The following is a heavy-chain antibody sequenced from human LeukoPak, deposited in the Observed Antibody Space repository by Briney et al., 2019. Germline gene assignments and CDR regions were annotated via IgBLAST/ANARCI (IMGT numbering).Heavy chain of an antibody. Sequence: SETLSLTCTVSGGSISSYYWSWIRQPPGKGLEWIGYIYYSRSTNYNPSLKSRVTISVDTSKNQFSLKLSSVTAADTAVYYCASISGYYYFDYWGQGTLVTVSS. CDR2: IYYSRST. D-gene: IGHD3-22*01. V-gene: IGHV4-59*08. J-gene: IGHJ4*02. CDR3: ASISGYYYFDY. CDR1: GGSISSYY.